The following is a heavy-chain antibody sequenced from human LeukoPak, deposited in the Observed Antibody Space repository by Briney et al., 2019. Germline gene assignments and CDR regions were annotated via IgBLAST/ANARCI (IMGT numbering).Heavy chain of an antibody. CDR1: GFTFSTYA. CDR2: ICGSDGSR. V-gene: IGHV3-23*01. J-gene: IGHJ4*02. CDR3: AKGGSPSCYSSSGY. D-gene: IGHD2-2*01. Sequence: GGSLRLSCAASGFTFSTYAMSWVRQAPGKGLEWVSAICGSDGSRYYADTVKGRFTISRDNAKNTLYLQMNSLRGEDTAVYYCAKGGSPSCYSSSGYWGQGTLVTVSS.